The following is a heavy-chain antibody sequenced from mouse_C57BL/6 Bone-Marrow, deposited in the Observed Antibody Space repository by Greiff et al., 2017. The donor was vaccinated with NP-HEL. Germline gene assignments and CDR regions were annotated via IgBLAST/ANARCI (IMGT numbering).Heavy chain of an antibody. V-gene: IGHV1-64*01. CDR2: IHPNSGST. D-gene: IGHD1-1*01. J-gene: IGHJ3*01. CDR3: ARTEFYYYGSSRFAY. Sequence: VKLQQPGAELVKPGASVKLSCKASGYTFTSYWMHWVKQRPGQGLEWIGMIHPNSGSTNYNEKFKSKATLTVDKSSSTAYMQLSSLTSEDSAVYYCARTEFYYYGSSRFAYWGQGTLVTVSA. CDR1: GYTFTSYW.